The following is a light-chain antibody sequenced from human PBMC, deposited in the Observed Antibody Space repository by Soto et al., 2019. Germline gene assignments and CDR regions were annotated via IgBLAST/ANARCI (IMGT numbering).Light chain of an antibody. J-gene: IGKJ3*01. CDR3: HQRSLGAT. Sequence: DIQMTQSPSSLSASVGDRVTITCRASQSISASLNWYQHKPGKAPRLLIYAASSLQSGVPSRFSGSGSGTEFTLTISRLQPEDFAAYYWHQRSLGATFGPGTKWDI. CDR2: AAS. V-gene: IGKV1-39*01. CDR1: QSISAS.